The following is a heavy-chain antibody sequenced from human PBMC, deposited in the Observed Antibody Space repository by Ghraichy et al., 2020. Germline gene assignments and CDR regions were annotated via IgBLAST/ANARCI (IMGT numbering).Heavy chain of an antibody. CDR1: GFTFSSYA. CDR3: AKDRGSGYYISSYWYIDL. Sequence: GGSLRLSCAASGFTFSSYAMSWVRQAPGKGLEWVSGISGSGGSTYYADSVKGRLTISRDNSKNTLYLQMNSLRAEDTAVYYCAKDRGSGYYISSYWYIDLWGRGTLVTVSS. D-gene: IGHD3-22*01. J-gene: IGHJ2*01. V-gene: IGHV3-23*01. CDR2: ISGSGGST.